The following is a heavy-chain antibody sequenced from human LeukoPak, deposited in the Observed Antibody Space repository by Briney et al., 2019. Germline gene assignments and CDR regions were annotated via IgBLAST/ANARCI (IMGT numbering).Heavy chain of an antibody. V-gene: IGHV4-34*01. Sequence: SETLSLTCAVYGGSFSGYYWSWIRQPPGKGLEWIGEINHSGSTNYNPSLKSRVTMSVDTSKNQFSLKLSSVTAADTAVYYCARATTMVRGVIIRSIDYYYYYMDVWGKGTTVTISS. CDR3: ARATTMVRGVIIRSIDYYYYYMDV. CDR2: INHSGST. CDR1: GGSFSGYY. J-gene: IGHJ6*03. D-gene: IGHD3-10*01.